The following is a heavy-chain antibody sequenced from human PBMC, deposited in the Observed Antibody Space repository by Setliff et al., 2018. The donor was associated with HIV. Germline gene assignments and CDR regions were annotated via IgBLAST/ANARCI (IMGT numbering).Heavy chain of an antibody. CDR2: IYYSGST. Sequence: SETLSLTCAVSGGSISSSNYYWGWIRQPPGKGLEWIGTIYYSGSTYYNPSLKSRVTISLDTSKNQFSLKVNSATAADTAVYYCARDTGYPPYQDYFDYWAQGTLVTVSS. CDR3: ARDTGYPPYQDYFDY. J-gene: IGHJ4*02. V-gene: IGHV4-39*07. CDR1: GGSISSSNYY. D-gene: IGHD2-8*02.